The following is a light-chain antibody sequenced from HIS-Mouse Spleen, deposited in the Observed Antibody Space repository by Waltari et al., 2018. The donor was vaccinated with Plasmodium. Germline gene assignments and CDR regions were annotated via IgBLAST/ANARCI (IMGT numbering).Light chain of an antibody. CDR3: QSYDSSLSGVV. CDR2: GNS. V-gene: IGLV1-40*01. J-gene: IGLJ2*01. Sequence: QSVLTQPPSVSGAPGQRVTISCTGSSSNIGAGYDVHWYQQLPGTAPKLLIYGNSNRPSVVPDLFSGSKSGTSASLAITGLQAEDEADYYCQSYDSSLSGVVFGGGTKLTVL. CDR1: SSNIGAGYD.